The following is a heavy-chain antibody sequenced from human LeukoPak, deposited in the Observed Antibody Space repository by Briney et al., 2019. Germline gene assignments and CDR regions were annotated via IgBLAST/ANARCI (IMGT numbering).Heavy chain of an antibody. D-gene: IGHD2/OR15-2a*01. CDR1: GGSFSGYY. CDR2: INHSGST. V-gene: IGHV4-34*01. Sequence: PSETLSLTCAVYGGSFSGYYWSWIRQPPGKGLEWIGEINHSGSTNYNPSLKSRVTISVDTSKNQFSLKLSSVTAADTAVYYCARHNRLYRAFDIWGQGAMVTVSS. J-gene: IGHJ3*02. CDR3: ARHNRLYRAFDI.